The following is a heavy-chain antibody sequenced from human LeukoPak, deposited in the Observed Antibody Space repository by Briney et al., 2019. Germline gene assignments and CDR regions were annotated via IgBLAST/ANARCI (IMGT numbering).Heavy chain of an antibody. V-gene: IGHV4-59*01. CDR3: ARETRYNYGRYGMDV. D-gene: IGHD5-18*01. J-gene: IGHJ6*02. CDR2: TYNIGST. Sequence: SETLSLTCTVSGGSINGYYWTWIRQPPGKGLEWIGYTYNIGSTDYNPSLKSRVTISVDTSKTQFSLKLSSVTAADTAVYYCARETRYNYGRYGMDVWGQGTTVTVSS. CDR1: GGSINGYY.